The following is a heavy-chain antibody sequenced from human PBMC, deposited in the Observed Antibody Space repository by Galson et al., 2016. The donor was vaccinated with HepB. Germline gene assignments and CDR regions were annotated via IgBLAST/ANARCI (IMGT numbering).Heavy chain of an antibody. D-gene: IGHD6-19*01. J-gene: IGHJ4*02. CDR2: ISGSGGST. CDR1: GFTFSSYA. Sequence: SLRLSCAASGFTFSSYAMSWVRQAPGKGLEWVSAISGSGGSTYYADSVKGRFTISRDNSKNTLYLQMNSLRAEDTAVYYCARDPGLASGWTNFDSWGQGTLVIVSS. CDR3: ARDPGLASGWTNFDS. V-gene: IGHV3-23*01.